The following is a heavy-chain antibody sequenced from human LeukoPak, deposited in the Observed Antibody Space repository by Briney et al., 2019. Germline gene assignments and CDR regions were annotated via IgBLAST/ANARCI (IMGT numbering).Heavy chain of an antibody. CDR2: IYSSGNT. D-gene: IGHD1-1*01. CDR3: ARPLGQGNEYGMDV. CDR1: GGSISSYY. Sequence: PSETLSLTCTVSGGSISSYYWSWIRQPPGKGLEWIGYIYSSGNTNYNPSLKSRVAISVDTSKNQFSLKLTSVTAADTAVYYCARPLGQGNEYGMDVWGQGTTVTVSS. V-gene: IGHV4-59*12. J-gene: IGHJ6*02.